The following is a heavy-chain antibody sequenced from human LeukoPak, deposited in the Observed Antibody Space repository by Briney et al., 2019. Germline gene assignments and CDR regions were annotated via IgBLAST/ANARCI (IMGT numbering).Heavy chain of an antibody. CDR2: IYPGDSDT. V-gene: IGHV5-51*01. CDR1: GYSFTTYW. CDR3: ARRGYNWNDAFDI. J-gene: IGHJ3*02. Sequence: GESLKISCKGSGYSFTTYWIGWVRQMPGKGLEWMGIIYPGDSDTRYGPSFQGQVTISADKSISTAYLQWSSLKASDTAMYYCARRGYNWNDAFDIWGQGTMVTLSS. D-gene: IGHD1-20*01.